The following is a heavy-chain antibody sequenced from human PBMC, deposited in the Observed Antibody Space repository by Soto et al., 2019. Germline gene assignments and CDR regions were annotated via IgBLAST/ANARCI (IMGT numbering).Heavy chain of an antibody. D-gene: IGHD1-26*01. J-gene: IGHJ3*01. Sequence: GGSLRLSCAVSGFTINSHAMGWVRQAPGKGLEWVSAIGPRGRDTYYADSVKGRFTISRDNSKNTVSLQMNSLRAEDTAVYYCAILGGTYYAFDFWGQGTLVTVSS. V-gene: IGHV3-23*01. CDR3: AILGGTYYAFDF. CDR1: GFTINSHA. CDR2: IGPRGRDT.